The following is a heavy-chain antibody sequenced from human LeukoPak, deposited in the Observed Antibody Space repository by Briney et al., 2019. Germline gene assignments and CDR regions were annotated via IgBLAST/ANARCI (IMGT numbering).Heavy chain of an antibody. CDR3: ARAVGSFDWLPLFDY. D-gene: IGHD3-9*01. J-gene: IGHJ4*02. V-gene: IGHV3-7*01. CDR2: IKQDGSEK. CDR1: GFTFSRYW. Sequence: GGSLRLSCAASGFTFSRYWMSWVRQAPGKGLEWVANIKQDGSEKYYVDSAKGRFTISRDNAKNSLYLQMNSLRAEDTAVYYCARAVGSFDWLPLFDYWGQGTLVTVSS.